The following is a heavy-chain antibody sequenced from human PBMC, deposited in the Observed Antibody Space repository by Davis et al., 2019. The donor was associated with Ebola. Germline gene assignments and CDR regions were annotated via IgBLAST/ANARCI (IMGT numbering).Heavy chain of an antibody. CDR3: ARGVIPAVIGWGWFDP. V-gene: IGHV4-59*01. CDR1: GGSISSYY. CDR2: IYYSGST. Sequence: MPSETLSLTCTVSGGSISSYYWSWIRQPPGKGLEWIGYIYYSGSTNYNPSLKSRVTISVDTSKNQFSLKLSSVTAADTAVYYCARGVIPAVIGWGWFDPWGQGIQVTVSS. D-gene: IGHD2-2*02. J-gene: IGHJ5*02.